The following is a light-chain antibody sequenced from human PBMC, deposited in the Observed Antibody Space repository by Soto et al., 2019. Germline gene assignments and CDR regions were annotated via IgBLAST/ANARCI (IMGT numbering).Light chain of an antibody. CDR2: LNSDGSH. V-gene: IGLV4-69*01. J-gene: IGLJ2*01. CDR3: QTWGSGIHV. Sequence: QPVLTQSPSASASLGASVKPTCTLSSGHSSYAIAWHQQQPEKGPRYLMKLNSDGSHSKGDGIPDRFSGSSSGAERYLTISSLQSEDEADYYCQTWGSGIHVFGGGTKVTVL. CDR1: SGHSSYA.